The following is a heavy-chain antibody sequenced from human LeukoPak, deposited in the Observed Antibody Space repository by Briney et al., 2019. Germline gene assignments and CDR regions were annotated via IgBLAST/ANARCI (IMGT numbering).Heavy chain of an antibody. CDR3: AKATGYLL. D-gene: IGHD1-14*01. Sequence: PGGSLRLSCAASGFTFSGYAMSWVRQAPGKGLEWVSTISNSDYSTYYADSVKGRFTISRANSENTLYLQMNNLRAEDTAVYYCAKATGYLLWGQGTLVTVSS. J-gene: IGHJ4*02. V-gene: IGHV3-23*01. CDR2: ISNSDYST. CDR1: GFTFSGYA.